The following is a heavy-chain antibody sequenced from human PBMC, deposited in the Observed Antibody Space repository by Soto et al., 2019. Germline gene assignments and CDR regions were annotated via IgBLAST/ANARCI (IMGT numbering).Heavy chain of an antibody. Sequence: ASVKVSCKASGGTFSSYAISWVRQATGQGLEWMGWMNPNSGNTHYAQKFQGRVTMTRNTSISTAYMELSSLRSEDTAVYYCAREVSGYSRNWGQGTLVTVSS. CDR3: AREVSGYSRN. V-gene: IGHV1-8*02. CDR1: GGTFSSYA. CDR2: MNPNSGNT. J-gene: IGHJ4*02. D-gene: IGHD6-13*01.